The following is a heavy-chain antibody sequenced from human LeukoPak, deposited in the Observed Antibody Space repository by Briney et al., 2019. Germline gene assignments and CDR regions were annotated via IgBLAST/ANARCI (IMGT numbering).Heavy chain of an antibody. V-gene: IGHV1-2*02. Sequence: GASVTVSCKASGYTFTGYYMHWVRQAPGQGLERMGWINPNSGGTNYAQKFQGRVTMTRDTSISTAYMELSRLRSDDTAVYYCARVTYYYGSGSYSDYWGQGTLVTVSS. CDR3: ARVTYYYGSGSYSDY. J-gene: IGHJ4*02. CDR1: GYTFTGYY. D-gene: IGHD3-10*01. CDR2: INPNSGGT.